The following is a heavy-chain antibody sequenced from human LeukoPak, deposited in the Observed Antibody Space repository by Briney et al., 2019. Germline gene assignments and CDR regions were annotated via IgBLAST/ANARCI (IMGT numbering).Heavy chain of an antibody. Sequence: ASVKVSCKASGYTFIGYYIHWVRQAPGQGLEWMGRINPNSGGTNYAQKFQGRVTMTRDTSISTAYMELSRLRSDDTAVYYCAKIAVAGNRPFDPWGQGTLVTVSS. CDR3: AKIAVAGNRPFDP. CDR1: GYTFIGYY. V-gene: IGHV1-2*06. CDR2: INPNSGGT. D-gene: IGHD6-19*01. J-gene: IGHJ5*02.